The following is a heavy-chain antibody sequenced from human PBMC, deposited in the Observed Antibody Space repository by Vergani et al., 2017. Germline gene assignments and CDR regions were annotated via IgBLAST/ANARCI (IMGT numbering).Heavy chain of an antibody. Sequence: QVQLVESGGGVVQPGRSLRLSCAASGFTFSSYAMHWVRQAPGKGLEWVAVISYDGSNKYYADSVKGRFTISRDNSKNTLYLQMNSLRAEDTAVYYCARDDYDFWSGYGLRDAFDIWGQGTMVTVSS. CDR1: GFTFSSYA. V-gene: IGHV3-30*04. CDR3: ARDDYDFWSGYGLRDAFDI. CDR2: ISYDGSNK. J-gene: IGHJ3*02. D-gene: IGHD3-3*01.